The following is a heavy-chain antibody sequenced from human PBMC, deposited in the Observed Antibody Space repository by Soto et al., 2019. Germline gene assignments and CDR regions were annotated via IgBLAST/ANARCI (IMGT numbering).Heavy chain of an antibody. D-gene: IGHD3-10*01. CDR3: ARHYGSGSLTLNYYYYYGMDV. V-gene: IGHV4-34*01. CDR1: GGSFSGYY. Sequence: PSETLSLTCAVYGGSFSGYYWRWIRQPPGKGLEWIGEINHSGSTNYNPSLKSRVTISVDTSKNQFSLKLSSVTAADTAVYYCARHYGSGSLTLNYYYYYGMDVWGQRTTVTAS. J-gene: IGHJ6*02. CDR2: INHSGST.